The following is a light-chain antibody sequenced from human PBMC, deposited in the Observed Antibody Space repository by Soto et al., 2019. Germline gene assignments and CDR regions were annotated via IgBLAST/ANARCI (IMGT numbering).Light chain of an antibody. CDR3: HQYDSIVQT. CDR2: DAS. CDR1: QSVRNSL. Sequence: EIVLTQSPGTLSLSPGVRATLSCRASQSVRNSLLAWYQQKPGQPPRLLIYDASTRATATPERFSGSGSGTDFTLTISRLEPEDFAVYYCHQYDSIVQTFGQGTKVDIK. J-gene: IGKJ1*01. V-gene: IGKV3-20*01.